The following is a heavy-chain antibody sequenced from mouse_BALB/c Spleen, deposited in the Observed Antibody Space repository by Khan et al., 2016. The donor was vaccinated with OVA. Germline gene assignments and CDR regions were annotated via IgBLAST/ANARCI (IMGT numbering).Heavy chain of an antibody. J-gene: IGHJ3*01. CDR2: IDPSDSFT. V-gene: IGHV1-69*02. D-gene: IGHD1-1*01. CDR1: GYPLTSYW. CDR3: VRSFHYGSSTRFAY. Sequence: QVQLQQSGAELVKPGASVKLSCKASGYPLTSYWLHWVKQRPGQGLEWIGEIDPSDSFTNYNQKFKGKATVTVDKSSSTTYLQLSSLTSEDSAVYYCVRSFHYGSSTRFAYWGQGTLVTVSA.